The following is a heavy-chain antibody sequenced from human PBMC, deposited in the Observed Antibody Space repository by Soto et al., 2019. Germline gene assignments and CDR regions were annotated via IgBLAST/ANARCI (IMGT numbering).Heavy chain of an antibody. CDR1: GFTFRNYE. V-gene: IGHV3-48*03. J-gene: IGHJ6*02. Sequence: EVQLEESGGGLVQPGGSLRLSCAAAGFTFRNYEMNWVRQAPGKGLEWISYISSSGTTVYYAGSVTGRFTISRDNAKNSLYLQMHSLRAEDTALYYCARRTVTSSRGMDVWGQGTTVTVSS. D-gene: IGHD2-21*02. CDR2: ISSSGTTV. CDR3: ARRTVTSSRGMDV.